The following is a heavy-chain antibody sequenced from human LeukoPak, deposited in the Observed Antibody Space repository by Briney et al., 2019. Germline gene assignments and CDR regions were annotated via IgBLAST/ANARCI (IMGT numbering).Heavy chain of an antibody. V-gene: IGHV1-2*02. D-gene: IGHD2-15*01. J-gene: IGHJ4*02. CDR1: GYTFTGYY. CDR3: ARPYCGGGSCHDYFDY. CDR2: INPHTGGT. Sequence: GASVKVSCKASGYTFTGYYMHRVRQAPGQGLEWMGWINPHTGGTNYAQKFQGRVTMTRDASISTAYMELSRLRSDDTAVYYCARPYCGGGSCHDYFDYWGQGTLVTVSS.